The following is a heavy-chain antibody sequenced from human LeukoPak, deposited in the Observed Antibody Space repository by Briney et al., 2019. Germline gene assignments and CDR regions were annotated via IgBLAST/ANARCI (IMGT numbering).Heavy chain of an antibody. Sequence: ASVKVSCKASGYSFTSNYIHWVRQAPGQGLEWMGMIYPRDGSTSYAQKFQGRVTVTRDTSTSTVHMELSGLRSEDTAVYYCARTNYYYYGMDVWGQGTTVTVSS. V-gene: IGHV1-46*01. CDR1: GYSFTSNY. CDR2: IYPRDGST. J-gene: IGHJ6*02. CDR3: ARTNYYYYGMDV.